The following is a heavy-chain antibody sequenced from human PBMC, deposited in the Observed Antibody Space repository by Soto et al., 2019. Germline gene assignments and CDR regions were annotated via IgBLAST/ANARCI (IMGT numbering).Heavy chain of an antibody. CDR2: IHYSGTT. CDR3: ARLGSGVRSVVYAFDI. Sequence: QLQLQESGPGLVKPSETLSITCTVSGGSISSDNYYWAWIRQPPGKGLEWFGNIHYSGTTYYNPSLKSRVTISVDTSKNQFSLKLSSVTAADTAVYFCARLGSGVRSVVYAFDIWGQGTMVTVSS. D-gene: IGHD2-8*02. CDR1: GGSISSDNYY. V-gene: IGHV4-39*01. J-gene: IGHJ3*02.